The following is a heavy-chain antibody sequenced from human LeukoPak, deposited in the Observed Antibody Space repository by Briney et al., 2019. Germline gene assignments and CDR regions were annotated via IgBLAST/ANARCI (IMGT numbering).Heavy chain of an antibody. CDR2: TFYRSKWYN. J-gene: IGHJ4*02. D-gene: IGHD1-26*01. V-gene: IGHV6-1*01. CDR1: GDSVSSNSGA. CDR3: ARDCGGSYGSYYFDY. Sequence: SQTLSLTCAISGDSVSSNSGAWHWLRQSPSRGLEWLGRTFYRSKWYNEYAVSVKSRITINPDTSKNQFSLQLNSVTPEDTAVYYCARDCGGSYGSYYFDYWGQGTLVTVSS.